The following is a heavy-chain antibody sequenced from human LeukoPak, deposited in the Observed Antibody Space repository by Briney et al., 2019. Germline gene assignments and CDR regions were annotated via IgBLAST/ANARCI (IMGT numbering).Heavy chain of an antibody. CDR3: ARYRNEALFAFDI. J-gene: IGHJ3*02. CDR2: INQSGKT. Sequence: SETLSLTCAVYGGSLSGYYWSWIRQPPGKGLEWIGEINQSGKTNHNPSLKSRVTMSVDTSKNEFSVRLTAVTAADTAVFYCARYRNEALFAFDIWGQGTMVTVSS. V-gene: IGHV4-34*01. CDR1: GGSLSGYY. D-gene: IGHD1-14*01.